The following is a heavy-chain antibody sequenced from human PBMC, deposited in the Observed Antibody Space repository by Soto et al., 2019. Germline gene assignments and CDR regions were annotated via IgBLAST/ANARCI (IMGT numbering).Heavy chain of an antibody. J-gene: IGHJ4*02. Sequence: ASVKVSCKASGYTFTSYDMHWVRQAPGQRLEWMGRINVINGNAYYSQRFQGRATFTRDTSASTGYMELSSLISGDTAVYYCVVSSGSWGFHYWGGGTVFTVSS. CDR2: INVINGNA. D-gene: IGHD6-19*01. V-gene: IGHV1-3*01. CDR1: GYTFTSYD. CDR3: VVSSGSWGFHY.